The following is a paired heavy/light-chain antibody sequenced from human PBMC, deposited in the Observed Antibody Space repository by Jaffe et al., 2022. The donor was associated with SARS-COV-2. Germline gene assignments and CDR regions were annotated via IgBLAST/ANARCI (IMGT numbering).Heavy chain of an antibody. V-gene: IGHV2-26*01. Sequence: QVTLKESGPVLVKPTETLTLTCTVSGFSLSNARMGVSWIRQPPGKALEWLAHIFSNDEKSYSTSLKSRLTISKDTSKSQVVLTMTNMDPVDTATYYCARIPGQWLPHRQYYFDYWGQGTLVTVSS. CDR1: GFSLSNARMG. D-gene: IGHD6-19*01. J-gene: IGHJ4*02. CDR3: ARIPGQWLPHRQYYFDY. CDR2: IFSNDEK.
Light chain of an antibody. CDR1: NIGSKS. V-gene: IGLV3-21*02. J-gene: IGLJ1*01. CDR2: DDS. Sequence: SYVLTQPPSVSVAPGQTARITCGGNNIGSKSVHWYQQKPGQAPVLVVYDDSDRPSGIPERFSGSNSGNTATLTISRVEAGDEADYYCQVWDSSRGVFGTGTKVTVL. CDR3: QVWDSSRGV.